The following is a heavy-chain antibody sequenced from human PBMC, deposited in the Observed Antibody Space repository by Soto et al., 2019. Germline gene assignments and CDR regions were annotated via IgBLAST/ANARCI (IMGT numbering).Heavy chain of an antibody. CDR1: GFSLNTGGVG. V-gene: IGHV2-5*02. Sequence: QITLKESGPTVVKPTQTLTLTCSLSGFSLNTGGVGVGWIRQPPGKALEWLAVIYWDDDKSWNPSLRDRLTINRDPTHDQMVLTVTNMDPVDTGTYYSAPRRGGFGGGRTTPYFDYWGQGTLVTVSS. CDR3: APRRGGFGGGRTTPYFDY. D-gene: IGHD6-19*01. J-gene: IGHJ4*02. CDR2: IYWDDDK.